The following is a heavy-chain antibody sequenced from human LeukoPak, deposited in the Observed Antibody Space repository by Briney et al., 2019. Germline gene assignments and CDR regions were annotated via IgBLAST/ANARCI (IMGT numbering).Heavy chain of an antibody. CDR2: ISSNGNTI. V-gene: IGHV3-11*01. D-gene: IGHD5-24*01. CDR3: GRGRDGYNP. CDR1: GFTFSDYY. J-gene: IGHJ5*02. Sequence: PGGSLRLSCAASGFTFSDYYMSWIRQAPGKGPKWVSYISSNGNTIDYADSVRGRFTISRDNARNSLSLQMNSLRAEDTAVYYCGRGRDGYNPWGQGTLVTVSS.